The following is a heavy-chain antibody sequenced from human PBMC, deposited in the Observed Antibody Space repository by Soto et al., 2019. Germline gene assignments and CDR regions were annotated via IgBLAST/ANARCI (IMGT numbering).Heavy chain of an antibody. CDR3: ARERGYSGYDSGWFDP. Sequence: EVQLVESGGGLVQPGGSLRLSCAASGFPFSSYTMNWVRQAPGKGLEWVSYISPSSSTIYYADSVKGRFTISRDNAKNSLSLKMNSLRAEDTAVYYCARERGYSGYDSGWFDPWGQGTLVTVSS. CDR1: GFPFSSYT. V-gene: IGHV3-48*01. CDR2: ISPSSSTI. D-gene: IGHD5-12*01. J-gene: IGHJ5*02.